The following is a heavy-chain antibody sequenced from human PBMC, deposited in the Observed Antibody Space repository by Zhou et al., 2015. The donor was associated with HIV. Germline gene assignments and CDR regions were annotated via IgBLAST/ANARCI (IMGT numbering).Heavy chain of an antibody. Sequence: QVQLVQSGAEVKKPGASVKVSCKASGYTFTSYGISWVRQAPGQGLEWMGWISAYNGNTNYAQKLQGRVTMTTDTSTSTAYMELRSLRSDDTAVYYCARDRRRGHIVATIIHDAFDIWGQGTMVTVSS. V-gene: IGHV1-18*01. J-gene: IGHJ3*02. CDR3: ARDRRRGHIVATIIHDAFDI. D-gene: IGHD5-12*01. CDR1: GYTFTSYG. CDR2: ISAYNGNT.